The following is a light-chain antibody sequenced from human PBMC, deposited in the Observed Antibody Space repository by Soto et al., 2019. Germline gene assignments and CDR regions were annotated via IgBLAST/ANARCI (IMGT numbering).Light chain of an antibody. CDR2: DAT. J-gene: IGKJ5*01. V-gene: IGKV3-11*01. CDR1: QSVRSN. Sequence: PGERATPSCRASQSVRSNLDWYQQKPGQAPRLLIYDATTRATGIPARFNGSGSGTEFTLSISSLEPEDFAVYYCQQRSNWPPGPITFGQGTRLEI. CDR3: QQRSNWPPGPIT.